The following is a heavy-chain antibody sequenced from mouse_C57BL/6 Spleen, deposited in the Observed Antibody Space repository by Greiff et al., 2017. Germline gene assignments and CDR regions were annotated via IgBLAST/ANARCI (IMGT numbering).Heavy chain of an antibody. CDR3: ARYDYGSSSGYFDV. CDR2: IRNKANGYTT. J-gene: IGHJ1*03. D-gene: IGHD1-1*01. CDR1: GFTFTDYY. Sequence: EVQVVESGGGLVQPGGSLSLSCAASGFTFTDYYMSWVRQPPGKALEWLGFIRNKANGYTTEYSASVKGRFTISRDNSQSILYLQMNALRAEDSATYYCARYDYGSSSGYFDVWGTGTTVTVSS. V-gene: IGHV7-3*01.